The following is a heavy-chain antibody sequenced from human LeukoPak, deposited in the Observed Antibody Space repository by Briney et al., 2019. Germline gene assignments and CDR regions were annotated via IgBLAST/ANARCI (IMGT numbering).Heavy chain of an antibody. CDR2: ISGSGGRT. CDR1: GFTFSSYA. J-gene: IGHJ4*02. CDR3: AKDLIQNIAAAYGLFDY. D-gene: IGHD6-13*01. Sequence: GGSLRLSCAASGFTFSSYAMSWVRQAPGKGLEWVSAISGSGGRTYYADSVKGRFTISRDNSKNTLYLQMNSLRAEDTAVYYCAKDLIQNIAAAYGLFDYWGQRTQVTVSS. V-gene: IGHV3-23*01.